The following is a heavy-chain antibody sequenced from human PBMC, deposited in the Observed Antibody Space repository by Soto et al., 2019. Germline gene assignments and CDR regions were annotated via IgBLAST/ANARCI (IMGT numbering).Heavy chain of an antibody. D-gene: IGHD2-15*01. Sequence: RLGYAAAEGSGGSKCGSWNSQTTGKALEWVSLIQSGGPTYYADSVKGRFTISRDTSENTVHLQMDSLRAEDTAVYYCARDDVPCDGGRCYGVPLDVWGKGNTVIVSS. CDR1: EGSGGSKC. J-gene: IGHJ6*04. CDR3: ARDDVPCDGGRCYGVPLDV. V-gene: IGHV3-66*01. CDR2: IQSGGPT.